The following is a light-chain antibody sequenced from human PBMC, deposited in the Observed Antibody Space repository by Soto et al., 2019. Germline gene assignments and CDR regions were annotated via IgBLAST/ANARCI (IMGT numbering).Light chain of an antibody. J-gene: IGLJ2*01. CDR2: QDS. Sequence: SYELTQPPSVSVSPGQTASITCSGDKLGDKYACWYQQKPGQSPVLVIYQDSKRPSGIPERFSGSNSGNTATLTISGTQAMDEADYYCHAWDSSPYVVFGGGTKLTVL. CDR3: HAWDSSPYVV. V-gene: IGLV3-1*01. CDR1: KLGDKY.